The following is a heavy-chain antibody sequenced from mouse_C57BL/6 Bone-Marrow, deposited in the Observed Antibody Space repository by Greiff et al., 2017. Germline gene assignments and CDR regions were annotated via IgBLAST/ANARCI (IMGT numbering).Heavy chain of an antibody. Sequence: EVHLVESGAELVRPGASVKLSCTASGFNIKDDYMHWVKQRPEQGLEWIGWIDPENGDTEYASKFQGKATITADTSSNTAYLQLSSLTSEDTAVYYCTTPITTVGDPWSFDVWGTGATDTVSS. D-gene: IGHD1-1*01. V-gene: IGHV14-4*01. CDR3: TTPITTVGDPWSFDV. CDR2: IDPENGDT. CDR1: GFNIKDDY. J-gene: IGHJ1*03.